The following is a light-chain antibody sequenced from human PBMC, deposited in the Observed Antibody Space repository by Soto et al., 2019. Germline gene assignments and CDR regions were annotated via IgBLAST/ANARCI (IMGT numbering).Light chain of an antibody. CDR1: QRVSSD. CDR2: GAS. CDR3: QQYNNWPWT. J-gene: IGKJ1*01. V-gene: IGKV3-15*01. Sequence: EIVMTQSPATLSVSPGERATLSCRASQRVSSDVAWYQQKPGQAPRLLIYGASTRATGIPARFSGSGSGTEFTLNINSLHSEDFALYYCQQYNNWPWTFGQGTKVEIK.